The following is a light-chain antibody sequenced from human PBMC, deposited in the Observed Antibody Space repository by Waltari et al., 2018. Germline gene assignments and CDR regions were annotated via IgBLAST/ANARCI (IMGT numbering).Light chain of an antibody. CDR2: KAS. CDR3: LQYSDYPVT. CDR1: QGINKY. V-gene: IGKV1-16*01. Sequence: DIQMTQSPSSLSTSVGDRVTITGQASQGINKYLNWYQLKPGRAPKLLIHKASSLESGVPSRFSGSGSGTEFTLTISSLQPDDFATYYCLQYSDYPVTFGGGTKVEIK. J-gene: IGKJ4*01.